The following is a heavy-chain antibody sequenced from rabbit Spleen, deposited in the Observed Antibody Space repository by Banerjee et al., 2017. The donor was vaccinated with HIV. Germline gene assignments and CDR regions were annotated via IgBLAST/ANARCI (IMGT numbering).Heavy chain of an antibody. CDR2: IDTGSSGFT. CDR1: GFSFSSNSY. Sequence: QEQLKESGGGLVQPGGSLTLTCTASGFSFSSNSYMCWVRQAPGKGLEWIACIDTGSSGFTYFATWAKGRFTCSKTSSTTVTLQMTRLTAADTATYFCARDTSSSFSSYGMDLWGQGTLVTVS. J-gene: IGHJ6*01. D-gene: IGHD1-1*01. V-gene: IGHV1S45*01. CDR3: ARDTSSSFSSYGMDL.